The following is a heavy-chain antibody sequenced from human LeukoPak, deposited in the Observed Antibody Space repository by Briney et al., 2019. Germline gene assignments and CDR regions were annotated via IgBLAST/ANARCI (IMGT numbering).Heavy chain of an antibody. V-gene: IGHV4-31*03. CDR2: IYYSGST. D-gene: IGHD3-3*01. J-gene: IGHJ4*02. Sequence: PSETLSLTCTVSGGSISSGGYYWSWIRQHPGKGLEWIGYIYYSGSTYYNPSLKSRVTISVDRSKNQFSLKLSSVTAADTAVYYCARERYDFWSGYPNYYFDYWGQGTLVTVSS. CDR1: GGSISSGGYY. CDR3: ARERYDFWSGYPNYYFDY.